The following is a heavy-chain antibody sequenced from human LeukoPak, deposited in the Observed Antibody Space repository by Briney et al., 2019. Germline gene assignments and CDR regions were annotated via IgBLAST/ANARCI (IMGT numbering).Heavy chain of an antibody. V-gene: IGHV3-74*01. Sequence: GGSLRLSCEASEFTFSGFWWHWVRQAPGKGLAWVSLISSDGSRTSCADPVKGRFTISRDNAKNTLYLQMNSLRAEDTAVYYCAGGLFSPSGDFWGQGTLVTVSS. D-gene: IGHD3-10*01. CDR3: AGGLFSPSGDF. CDR2: ISSDGSRT. J-gene: IGHJ4*02. CDR1: EFTFSGFW.